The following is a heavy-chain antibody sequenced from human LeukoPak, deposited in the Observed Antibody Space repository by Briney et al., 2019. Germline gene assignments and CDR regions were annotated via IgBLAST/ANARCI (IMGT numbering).Heavy chain of an antibody. CDR3: ARQTGSGLFILP. V-gene: IGHV4-39*01. Sequence: SETLSLTCTVSGVSISGSNSYWGWIRQPPGKGLEWIGSIYYSGNTYYNASLKSQVSISIDTSKNQLSLRLTSVTAADTAVYYCARQTGSGLFILPGGQGTLVTVSS. CDR2: IYYSGNT. D-gene: IGHD3/OR15-3a*01. J-gene: IGHJ4*02. CDR1: GVSISGSNSY.